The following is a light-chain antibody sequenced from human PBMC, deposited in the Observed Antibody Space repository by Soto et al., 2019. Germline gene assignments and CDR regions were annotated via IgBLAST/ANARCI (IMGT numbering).Light chain of an antibody. CDR1: SSDVGSYNL. CDR3: CSYAGSSTFPYV. V-gene: IGLV2-23*02. J-gene: IGLJ1*01. CDR2: EVS. Sequence: QSVLTQPAPVSVSPGQSITFFCTETSSDVGSYNLASWYQQHPGKAPKLMIYEVSKRPSGVSNRFSGSKSGNTASLTISGLQAEDEADYYCCSYAGSSTFPYVFGTGTKVTVL.